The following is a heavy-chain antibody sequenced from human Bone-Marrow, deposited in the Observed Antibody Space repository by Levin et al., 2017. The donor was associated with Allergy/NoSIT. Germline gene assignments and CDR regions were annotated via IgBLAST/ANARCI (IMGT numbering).Heavy chain of an antibody. Sequence: PSETLSLTCTVSGGSISSYYWSWIRQPPGKGLEWIGYIYYSGSTNYNPSLKSRVTISVDTSKNQFSLKLSSVTAADTAVYYCARVRYDYGVYYFDYWGQGTLVTVSS. CDR1: GGSISSYY. CDR3: ARVRYDYGVYYFDY. D-gene: IGHD4-17*01. J-gene: IGHJ4*02. CDR2: IYYSGST. V-gene: IGHV4-59*01.